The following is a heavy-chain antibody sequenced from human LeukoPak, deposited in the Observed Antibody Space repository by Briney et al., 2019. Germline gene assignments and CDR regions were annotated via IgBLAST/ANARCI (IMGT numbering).Heavy chain of an antibody. D-gene: IGHD3-9*01. CDR1: GYTLTKLS. CDR3: ATGSRYYDILTGYASYYFDY. V-gene: IGHV1-24*01. Sequence: ASVKVSCKVSGYTLTKLSMHWVRQAPGKGLEWMGGFDPEDGETIYAQKFQGRVTMTEDTSTDTAYMELSSLRSEDTAVYYCATGSRYYDILTGYASYYFDYWGQGALVTVSS. CDR2: FDPEDGET. J-gene: IGHJ4*02.